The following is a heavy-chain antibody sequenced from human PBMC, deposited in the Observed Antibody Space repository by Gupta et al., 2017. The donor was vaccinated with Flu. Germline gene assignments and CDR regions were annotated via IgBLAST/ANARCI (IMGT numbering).Heavy chain of an antibody. D-gene: IGHD4-4*01. CDR2: IRSKANSYAT. CDR3: TSFRRDSSYYYYGMDV. J-gene: IGHJ6*02. CDR1: GFTFIGSA. Sequence: EVQLVESGGGLVQPGGSLKLSCAASGFTFIGSAMHWVRQASGKGLEWVGRIRSKANSYATAYAASVKGRFTISRDDSKNTAYLQMNSLKTEDTAVYYCTSFRRDSSYYYYGMDVWGQGTTVTVSS. V-gene: IGHV3-73*01.